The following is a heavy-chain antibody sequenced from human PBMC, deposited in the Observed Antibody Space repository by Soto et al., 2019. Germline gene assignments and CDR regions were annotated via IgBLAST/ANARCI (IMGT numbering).Heavy chain of an antibody. D-gene: IGHD6-13*01. CDR1: GFTFSSNW. CDR3: ARGSSTWYVSFDY. V-gene: IGHV3-74*01. Sequence: LRLSCAASGFTFSSNWMHWVRQAPGKGLVWVSRINSDGSITSYADSVKGQFTISRDNAKNAVYLQMNSLRAEDTAVYYCARGSSTWYVSFDYWGQGILVTVS. J-gene: IGHJ4*02. CDR2: INSDGSIT.